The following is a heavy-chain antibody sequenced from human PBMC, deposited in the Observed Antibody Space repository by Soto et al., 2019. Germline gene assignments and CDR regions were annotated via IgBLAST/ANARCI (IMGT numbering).Heavy chain of an antibody. J-gene: IGHJ4*02. CDR3: ARDDYYDFWSGYYRY. CDR1: GFTFSSYW. D-gene: IGHD3-3*01. V-gene: IGHV3-74*01. Sequence: GGSLRLSCAASGFTFSSYWMHWVRQAPGKGLVWVSRINSDGSSTSYADSVKGRFTISRDNAKNTLYLQMNSLRAEDTAVYYCARDDYYDFWSGYYRYWGQGTLVTVSS. CDR2: INSDGSST.